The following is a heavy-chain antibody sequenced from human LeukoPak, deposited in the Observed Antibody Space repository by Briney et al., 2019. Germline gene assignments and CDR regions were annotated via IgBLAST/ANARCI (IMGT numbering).Heavy chain of an antibody. V-gene: IGHV4-30-2*01. CDR2: IYHSGST. D-gene: IGHD3-16*01. Sequence: SQTLSLTCAVSGGSISSGGYSWSWIRQPPGKGLEWIGYIYHSGSTYYNPSLKSRVTISVDRSKNQFSLKLSSVTAADTAVYYCARAPYGDGGYWGQGTLATVSS. CDR3: ARAPYGDGGY. CDR1: GGSISSGGYS. J-gene: IGHJ4*02.